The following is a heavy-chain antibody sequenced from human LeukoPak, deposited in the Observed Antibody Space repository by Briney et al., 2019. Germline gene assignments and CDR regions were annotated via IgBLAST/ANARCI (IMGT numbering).Heavy chain of an antibody. V-gene: IGHV1-46*01. CDR2: IYPRDGST. CDR3: ARDQEAFDY. CDR1: GYTFTSYA. Sequence: ASVKVSYKASGYTFTSYAMHWVRQAPGQGLEWMGMIYPRDGSTSYAQKFQGRVTVTRDTSTSTVHMELSGLRSEDTAVYYCARDQEAFDYWGQGTLVTVSS. J-gene: IGHJ4*02.